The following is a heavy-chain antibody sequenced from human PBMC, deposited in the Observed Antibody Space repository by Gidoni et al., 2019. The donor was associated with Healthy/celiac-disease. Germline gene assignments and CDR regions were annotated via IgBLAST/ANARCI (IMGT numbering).Heavy chain of an antibody. CDR3: ARGANYYGSGSYYPS. J-gene: IGHJ4*02. D-gene: IGHD3-10*01. V-gene: IGHV1-18*01. Sequence: QVQLVQSGAEVKKPGASVTVSCKASGYTLTSYGTSWVRQAPGQGLEWMGWISAYNGNTNYAQKLQGRVTMTTDTSTSTAYMELRSLRSDDTAVYYCARGANYYGSGSYYPSWGQGTLVTVSS. CDR1: GYTLTSYG. CDR2: ISAYNGNT.